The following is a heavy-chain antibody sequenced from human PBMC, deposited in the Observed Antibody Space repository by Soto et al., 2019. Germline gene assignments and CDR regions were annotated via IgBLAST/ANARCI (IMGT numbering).Heavy chain of an antibody. CDR1: GYSFTSYW. D-gene: IGHD1-1*01. CDR3: ARPGGSTSIVSRVYYGMAV. Sequence: GESLKISCKGSGYSFTSYWIGWVRQMPGKGLEWIGIIYPGDSDTRYSPSFQGQVTISADKSISTVYLQWSSLKASDTAIYYCARPGGSTSIVSRVYYGMAVWGRGTTVTLSS. CDR2: IYPGDSDT. J-gene: IGHJ6*02. V-gene: IGHV5-51*01.